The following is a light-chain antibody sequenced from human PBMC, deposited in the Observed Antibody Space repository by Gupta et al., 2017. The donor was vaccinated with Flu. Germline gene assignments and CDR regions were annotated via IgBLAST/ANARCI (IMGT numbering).Light chain of an antibody. J-gene: IGLJ2*01. CDR3: QVWDSDSSHVV. CDR1: SIGNKN. V-gene: IGLV3-21*02. Sequence: SYVLIRPPSVSLAPGQTDAITRGGASIGNKNVHWYQQKPGQAPLLVVFDDSDRPSGIPERFSGSNFGNTATLTISRVEAGDEADYYCQVWDSDSSHVVFGGGTKLTVL. CDR2: DDS.